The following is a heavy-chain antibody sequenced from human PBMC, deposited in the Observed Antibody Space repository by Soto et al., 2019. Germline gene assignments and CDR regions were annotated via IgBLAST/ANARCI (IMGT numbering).Heavy chain of an antibody. CDR2: IIPILGIA. CDR3: ASYGSGSYSAFDI. Sequence: ASVKVSCKASGGTSSSYTISWVRQAPGQGLEWMGRIIPILGIANYAQKFQGRVTITADKSTSTAYMELSSLRSEDTAVYYCASYGSGSYSAFDIWGQGTMVTVSS. D-gene: IGHD3-10*01. CDR1: GGTSSSYT. J-gene: IGHJ3*02. V-gene: IGHV1-69*02.